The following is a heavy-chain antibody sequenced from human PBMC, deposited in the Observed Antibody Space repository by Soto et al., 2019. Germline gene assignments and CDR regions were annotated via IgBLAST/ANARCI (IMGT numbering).Heavy chain of an antibody. V-gene: IGHV3-9*01. Sequence: EVQLVESGGGLVQPGRCLRLSCAASGFTFDDYAMHWVRQAPGKGLEWVSGISWNSGSIGYADSVKGRFTISRDNDKNSLFLQMNSLGAEDTALYYGAKGGELSPSHDAFDIWGQGTMVTVSS. CDR2: ISWNSGSI. CDR3: AKGGELSPSHDAFDI. D-gene: IGHD3-16*02. J-gene: IGHJ3*02. CDR1: GFTFDDYA.